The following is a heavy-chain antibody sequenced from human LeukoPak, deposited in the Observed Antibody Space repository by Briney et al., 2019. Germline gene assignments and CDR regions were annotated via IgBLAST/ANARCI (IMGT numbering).Heavy chain of an antibody. D-gene: IGHD2-8*01. CDR2: ISSSSSYI. J-gene: IGHJ6*02. V-gene: IGHV3-21*01. CDR1: GFTFSSYI. CDR3: ARPLRYALMVYAILPYYYGMDV. Sequence: GGSLRLSCAASGFTFSSYIMNWVRRAPGKGLEWVSSISSSSSYIYYADSVKGRFTISRDNAKNSLYLQMNSLRAKDTAVYYCARPLRYALMVYAILPYYYGMDVWGQGTTVTVSS.